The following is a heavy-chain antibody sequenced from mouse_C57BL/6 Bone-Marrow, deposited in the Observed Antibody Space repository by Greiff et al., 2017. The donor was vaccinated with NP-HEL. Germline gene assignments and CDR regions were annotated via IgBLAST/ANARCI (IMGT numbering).Heavy chain of an antibody. J-gene: IGHJ3*01. V-gene: IGHV1-53*01. CDR3: ARPPYGSSPAWFAY. CDR2: INPSNGT. D-gene: IGHD1-1*01. CDR1: GYTFTSYW. Sequence: QVQLQQPGTELVKPGASVKLSCKASGYTFTSYWMHWVKQRPGQGLEWIGNINPSNGTNYNEKFKSKATLTVDKSSSTAYMQLSSLTSEDSAVYYCARPPYGSSPAWFAYWGQGTLVTVSA.